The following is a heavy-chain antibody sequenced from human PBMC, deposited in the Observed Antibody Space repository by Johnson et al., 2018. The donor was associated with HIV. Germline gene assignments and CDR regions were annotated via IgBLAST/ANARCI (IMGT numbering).Heavy chain of an antibody. CDR1: GFTFSSYA. CDR3: AREYDYSNYGSAFDI. J-gene: IGHJ3*02. Sequence: VQLVESGGGVVQPGMSLRVSCAASGFTFSSYAMHWVRQAPGKGLEWVAVISYDGSNKYYADSVKGRCIISRDNSKNTLYLQMNSLRVEDTAVYYCAREYDYSNYGSAFDIWGQGTMVTVSS. D-gene: IGHD4-11*01. V-gene: IGHV3-30*04. CDR2: ISYDGSNK.